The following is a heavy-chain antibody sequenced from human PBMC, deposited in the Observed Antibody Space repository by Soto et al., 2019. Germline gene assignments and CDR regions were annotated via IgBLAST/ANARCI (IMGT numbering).Heavy chain of an antibody. D-gene: IGHD3-10*01. Sequence: ASVKVSCKASGYTFTSYDINWVRQATGQGLEWMGWMNPNSGNTGYAQKFQGRVTMTRNTSISTAYMELSSLRSEDTAVYYCARGVTMGRGKRGTRYYYMDVWGKGTTVTVSS. V-gene: IGHV1-8*01. CDR1: GYTFTSYD. CDR3: ARGVTMGRGKRGTRYYYMDV. CDR2: MNPNSGNT. J-gene: IGHJ6*03.